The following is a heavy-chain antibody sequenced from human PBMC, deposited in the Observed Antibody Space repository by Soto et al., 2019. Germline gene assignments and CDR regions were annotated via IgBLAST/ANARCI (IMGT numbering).Heavy chain of an antibody. CDR3: AKELTYYYDSSGYYPDAFDI. J-gene: IGHJ3*02. D-gene: IGHD3-22*01. Sequence: EVQLVESGGGLVQPGRSLRLSCAASGFTFDDYAMHWVRQAPGKGLEWVSGISWNSGSIGYADSVKGRFTISRDNAKNSLYLQMNSLRAEDTALYYCAKELTYYYDSSGYYPDAFDIWGQGTMVTVSS. CDR2: ISWNSGSI. CDR1: GFTFDDYA. V-gene: IGHV3-9*01.